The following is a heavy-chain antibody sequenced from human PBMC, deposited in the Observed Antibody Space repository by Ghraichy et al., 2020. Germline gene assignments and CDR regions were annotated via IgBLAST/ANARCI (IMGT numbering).Heavy chain of an antibody. Sequence: GGSLRLSCKGSGYSFTSYWISWVRQMPGKGLEWMGIIYPGDSDTRYSPSFQGQVTISADKSISTAYLQWSSLKASDTAMYYCARLGSSSWYYFDYWGQGTLVTVSS. V-gene: IGHV5-51*01. CDR2: IYPGDSDT. CDR1: GYSFTSYW. D-gene: IGHD6-13*01. CDR3: ARLGSSSWYYFDY. J-gene: IGHJ4*02.